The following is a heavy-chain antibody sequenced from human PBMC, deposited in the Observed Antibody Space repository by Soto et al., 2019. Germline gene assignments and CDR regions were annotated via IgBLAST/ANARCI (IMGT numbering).Heavy chain of an antibody. Sequence: PGXFLRLSCAAAGVIFSSYWVHWFRQAPGKGLVWVSRINNDGSDTTYADSVKGRFTVSRDNTRNTLYLEMKSLRAEDTAVYYCSRDITVTPAYWGQGTLVTVSS. CDR2: INNDGSDT. CDR1: GVIFSSYW. D-gene: IGHD5-18*01. V-gene: IGHV3-74*01. J-gene: IGHJ4*02. CDR3: SRDITVTPAY.